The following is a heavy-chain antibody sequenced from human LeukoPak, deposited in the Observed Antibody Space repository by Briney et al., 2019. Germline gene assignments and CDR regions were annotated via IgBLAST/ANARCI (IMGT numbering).Heavy chain of an antibody. Sequence: PGVSQRLSCAASVFTFNSYSKKWVRQSPGKGLVWLSSISSSSSYIYYADSVKGRFTISRDNAKNSLYLQMNSLRAEDTAVYYCARGWSAVAGTGVDYWGQGTLVTVSS. CDR2: ISSSSSYI. CDR3: ARGWSAVAGTGVDY. CDR1: VFTFNSYS. D-gene: IGHD6-19*01. J-gene: IGHJ4*02. V-gene: IGHV3-21*01.